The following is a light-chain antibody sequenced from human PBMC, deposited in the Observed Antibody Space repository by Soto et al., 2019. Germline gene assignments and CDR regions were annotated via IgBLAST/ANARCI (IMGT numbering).Light chain of an antibody. CDR2: YDS. CDR3: QVWEATGDQVV. Sequence: SYELTQPPSVSVAPGETARISCGGNNVGIRSVHWYQQKPGQAPFLVIYYDSDRPSGIPERFSGSNSGNTATLIISRVEAGDEADYYCQVWEATGDQVVFGGGTKVTVL. CDR1: NVGIRS. V-gene: IGLV3-21*01. J-gene: IGLJ2*01.